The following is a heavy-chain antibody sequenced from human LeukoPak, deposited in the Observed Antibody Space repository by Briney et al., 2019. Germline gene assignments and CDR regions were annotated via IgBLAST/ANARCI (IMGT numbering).Heavy chain of an antibody. J-gene: IGHJ3*02. CDR1: GFTFSNAW. CDR3: TRSLNYDFWSGYPDAFDI. Sequence: GGSLRLSCTASGFTFSNAWMSWVRQAPGKGLEWVGRIKSKTDGGTTDYAAPVKGRFTISRDDSKNTLYLQMNSLKTEDTAVYYCTRSLNYDFWSGYPDAFDIWGQGTMVTVSS. CDR2: IKSKTDGGTT. V-gene: IGHV3-15*01. D-gene: IGHD3-3*01.